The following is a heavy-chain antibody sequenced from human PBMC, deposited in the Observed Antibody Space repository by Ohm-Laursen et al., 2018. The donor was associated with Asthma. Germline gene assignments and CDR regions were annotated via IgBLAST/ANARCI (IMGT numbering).Heavy chain of an antibody. V-gene: IGHV3-21*04. D-gene: IGHD3-3*01. J-gene: IGHJ4*02. CDR1: GYTFSRYS. CDR3: ARDVMEWYLPAFDF. CDR2: IIGSGADT. Sequence: SLRLSCSASGYTFSRYSIHWVRQAPGKGLECVSAIIGSGADTYYADSVKGRFTISRDNAKNSLYLQMNSLRAEDTAVYYCARDVMEWYLPAFDFWGQGTLVTVSS.